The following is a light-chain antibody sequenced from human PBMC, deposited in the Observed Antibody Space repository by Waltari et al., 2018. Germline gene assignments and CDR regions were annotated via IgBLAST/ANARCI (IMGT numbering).Light chain of an antibody. V-gene: IGKV3-11*01. CDR3: QQRSAWPLT. Sequence: ELVLTQSPATLSLSPGERATLSCRASQSVSIYLAWYQQKPGQAPRLLIYDTSKRATGIPARFSGSGSGTDFTLTITSLEPDDFADYYCQQRSAWPLTFGQGTRLEIK. CDR1: QSVSIY. J-gene: IGKJ5*01. CDR2: DTS.